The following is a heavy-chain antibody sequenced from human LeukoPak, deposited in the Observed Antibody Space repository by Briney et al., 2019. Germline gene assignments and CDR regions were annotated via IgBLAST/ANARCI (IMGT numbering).Heavy chain of an antibody. V-gene: IGHV4-59*01. D-gene: IGHD3-16*01. J-gene: IGHJ4*02. CDR1: GGSISSYY. CDR2: IYYSGST. CDR3: ARVAFGGVFDY. Sequence: SGTLSLTCTVSGGSISSYYWTWIRQPPGKGLEWIGYIYYSGSTNYNPSLKSRVTISVDTSKNQFSLKLSSVTAADTAVYYCARVAFGGVFDYWGQGTLVTVSS.